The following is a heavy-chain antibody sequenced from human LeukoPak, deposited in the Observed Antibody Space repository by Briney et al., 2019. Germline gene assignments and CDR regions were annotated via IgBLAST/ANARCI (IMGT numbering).Heavy chain of an antibody. CDR2: FYTSGIT. V-gene: IGHV4-4*07. J-gene: IGHJ4*02. CDR3: SRGFPSDYYDRNGFYSSHEY. D-gene: IGHD3-22*01. Sequence: SETLSLTCTVSGYSVRSFYWNWIRQSADKGLEWIGRFYTSGITKYNPSLKSRVTISVDTSKNQFSLKLSSVTAADTAVYYCSRGFPSDYYDRNGFYSSHEYWGQGTLVTVSS. CDR1: GYSVRSFY.